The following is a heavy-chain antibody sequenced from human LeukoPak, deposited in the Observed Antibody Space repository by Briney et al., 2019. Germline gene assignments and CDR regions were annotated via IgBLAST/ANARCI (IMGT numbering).Heavy chain of an antibody. V-gene: IGHV4-59*01. J-gene: IGHJ4*02. CDR3: ARLLAGCPGGRCRAHFDY. CDR2: IYFSGST. CDR1: GDSLSGNY. D-gene: IGHD2-15*01. Sequence: SETLSLTCTVSGDSLSGNYWSWMRQPPGKGLEWIGYIYFSGSTNYNPSLKSRVTMSVDTSKNQFSLNLSSVTTADTAVYYCARLLAGCPGGRCRAHFDYWGQGTLATVSS.